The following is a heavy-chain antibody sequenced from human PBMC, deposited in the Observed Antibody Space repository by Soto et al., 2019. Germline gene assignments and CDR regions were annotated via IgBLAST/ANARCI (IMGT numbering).Heavy chain of an antibody. D-gene: IGHD3-22*01. CDR3: ARGYNDDSSGCYWYFDL. CDR1: GLTFSTSA. V-gene: IGHV3-30-3*01. CDR2: ISYDGSYK. J-gene: IGHJ2*01. Sequence: GGSLRLSCVASGLTFSTSAMHWVRQAPGKGLEWVAVISYDGSYKFYADSVRDQFTISRDNSKTTLYLQMDGLTPEDTAVYYCARGYNDDSSGCYWYFDLWGRGTLVTVSS.